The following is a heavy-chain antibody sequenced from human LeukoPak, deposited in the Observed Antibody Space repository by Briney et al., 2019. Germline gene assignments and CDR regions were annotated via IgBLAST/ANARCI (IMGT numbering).Heavy chain of an antibody. J-gene: IGHJ4*02. CDR1: GGSISSSNDL. V-gene: IGHV4-39*07. CDR2: IYYGGST. D-gene: IGHD6-13*01. Sequence: MTSETLSLTCTVSGGSISSSNDLWGWIRQPPGKGLEWVGTIYYGGSTYYNPSLKSRVTISVDTSKNQFSLKLSSVTAADTAVYYCARVSSSSWYRFDYWGQGTLVTVSS. CDR3: ARVSSSSWYRFDY.